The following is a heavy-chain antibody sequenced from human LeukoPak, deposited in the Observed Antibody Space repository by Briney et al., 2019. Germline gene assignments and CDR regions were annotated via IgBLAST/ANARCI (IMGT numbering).Heavy chain of an antibody. D-gene: IGHD3-22*01. V-gene: IGHV3-66*01. CDR3: ARGNTYYDGSGYYYAY. CDR1: GFTVSSNY. CDR2: IYSGGST. J-gene: IGHJ4*02. Sequence: GGSLRLSCAASGFTVSSNYMSWVRQAPGKGLEWVSVIYSGGSTYYADSVKGRFTISRDNSKNTLYLQMNSLRAEDTAVYYCARGNTYYDGSGYYYAYWGQGTLVTVSS.